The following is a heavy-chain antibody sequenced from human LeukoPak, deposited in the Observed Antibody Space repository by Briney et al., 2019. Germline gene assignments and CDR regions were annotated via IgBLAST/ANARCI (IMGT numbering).Heavy chain of an antibody. Sequence: SETLSLTCTVSGGSISSYYWSWIRQPPGKGLEWIGYIYYSGSTNYNPSLKSRVTISVDTSKNQFSLKLSSVTAADTAVYYCARGITIFGVVNFPLFDYWGQGTLVTVSS. J-gene: IGHJ4*02. CDR3: ARGITIFGVVNFPLFDY. CDR1: GGSISSYY. CDR2: IYYSGST. V-gene: IGHV4-59*01. D-gene: IGHD3-3*01.